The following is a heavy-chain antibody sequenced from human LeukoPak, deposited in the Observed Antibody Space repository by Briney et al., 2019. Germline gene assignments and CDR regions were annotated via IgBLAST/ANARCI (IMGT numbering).Heavy chain of an antibody. V-gene: IGHV3-15*01. D-gene: IGHD2-21*02. CDR2: IKSKTDGGTT. CDR1: GFTFSNAW. Sequence: GGSLRLSSAASGFTFSNAWMSWVRQAPGKGLEWVGRIKSKTDGGTTDYPAPVKGRFTISRDDSKNTLYLQMNSLKTEDTAVYYCTTDPQCSGGDCYYFDYWGQGSLVTVSS. CDR3: TTDPQCSGGDCYYFDY. J-gene: IGHJ4*02.